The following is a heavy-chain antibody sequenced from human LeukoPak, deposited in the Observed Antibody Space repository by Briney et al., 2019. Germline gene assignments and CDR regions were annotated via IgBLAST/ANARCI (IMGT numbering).Heavy chain of an antibody. CDR1: GYTFTSYY. CDR3: ARFAHVYSAYDY. D-gene: IGHD5-12*01. Sequence: ASVKVSCKASGYTFTSYYIHWVRLAPGQGLEWMGIINPSGSSTHYAQKLQGRVTMTTDTSTSTVYMDLGSLRSEDTAVYYCARFAHVYSAYDYWGQGTLVTVSS. CDR2: INPSGSST. V-gene: IGHV1-46*01. J-gene: IGHJ4*02.